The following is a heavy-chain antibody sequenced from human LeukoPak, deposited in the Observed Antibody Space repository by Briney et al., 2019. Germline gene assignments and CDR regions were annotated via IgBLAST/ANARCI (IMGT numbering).Heavy chain of an antibody. Sequence: RTSETLSLTCTVSGGSISSSNYYWGWIRQPPGEGLEWVGSIYYRGNTYYNPSLKSRVTLSADTSKNQFSLKVTSVTAADTAVYYCARASSGYYWDFDYWGQGALVTVSS. V-gene: IGHV4-39*01. D-gene: IGHD3-22*01. J-gene: IGHJ4*02. CDR2: IYYRGNT. CDR1: GGSISSSNYY. CDR3: ARASSGYYWDFDY.